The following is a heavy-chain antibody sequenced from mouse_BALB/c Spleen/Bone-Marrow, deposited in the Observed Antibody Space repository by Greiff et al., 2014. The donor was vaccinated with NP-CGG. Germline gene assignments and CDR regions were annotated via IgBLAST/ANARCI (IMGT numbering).Heavy chain of an antibody. CDR1: GFTFSSYS. CDR3: ASPTTVVATGWSLDL. D-gene: IGHD1-1*01. CDR2: ISSGGSYT. V-gene: IGHV5-6*01. J-gene: IGHJ2*01. Sequence: VQLKESGGDLVKPGGSLKLSCANSGFTFSSYSMSWVRKTPDKRLEWVATISSGGSYTYYPDSVKGRFTISRDNAKNTLYLQRSSLKSEDTAMYYFASPTTVVATGWSLDLRGQGTTPTVSS.